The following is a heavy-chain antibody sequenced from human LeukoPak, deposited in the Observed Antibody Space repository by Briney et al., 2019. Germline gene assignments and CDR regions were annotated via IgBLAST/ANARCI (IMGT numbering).Heavy chain of an antibody. V-gene: IGHV3-53*01. CDR1: GFTVSSNY. J-gene: IGHJ4*02. CDR2: IFSGGTT. CDR3: ARAVLLRFGELAY. D-gene: IGHD3-10*01. Sequence: PGGSLRLSCAASGFTVSSNYMSWVRQAPGKGLEWVSIIFSGGTTYYADSVKGRFTISRDNSKNTVYLQMISLRAEDTALYYCARAVLLRFGELAYWGQGSLVTVSS.